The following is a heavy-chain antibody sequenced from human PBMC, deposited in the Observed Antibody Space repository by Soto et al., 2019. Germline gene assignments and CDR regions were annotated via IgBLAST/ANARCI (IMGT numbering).Heavy chain of an antibody. Sequence: VQLVESGGGLVKPGGSLRLSCAASGFTFSSYSMNWVRQAPGKGLEWVSSISSSSSYIYYADSVKGRFTISRDNAKNSLYLQMNSLRAEDTAVYYCARGSGSSSDYYYYGMDVWGQGTTVTVSS. J-gene: IGHJ6*02. V-gene: IGHV3-21*01. CDR2: ISSSSSYI. CDR3: ARGSGSSSDYYYYGMDV. CDR1: GFTFSSYS. D-gene: IGHD6-6*01.